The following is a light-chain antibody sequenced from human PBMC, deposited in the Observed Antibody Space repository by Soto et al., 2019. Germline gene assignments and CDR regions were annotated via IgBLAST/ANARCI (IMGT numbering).Light chain of an antibody. V-gene: IGKV3-20*01. J-gene: IGKJ3*01. CDR2: GAS. CDR1: QSVSSTY. Sequence: EIELTQSPGTLSLSPGERATISCRASQSVSSTYLACYQQTPGQAHMLLIYGASIRATGIPDWFSGSGSGKEFTLTISRLEPDFFAVYYCQHYGSSFTFGPGTKVDIK. CDR3: QHYGSSFT.